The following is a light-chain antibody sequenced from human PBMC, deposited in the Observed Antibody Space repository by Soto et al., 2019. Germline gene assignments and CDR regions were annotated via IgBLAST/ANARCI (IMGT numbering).Light chain of an antibody. Sequence: QLVLTQSPSASASLGASVKLTCTLSSGHSSYTIAWHQQQPEKGPRYLMKLNSDGSHSKGDGIPDRSSGSSSGAERYLTISRLQSEDEADYYCQTWGTGIRVFGGGTKLTVL. CDR1: SGHSSYT. V-gene: IGLV4-69*01. CDR3: QTWGTGIRV. J-gene: IGLJ2*01. CDR2: LNSDGSH.